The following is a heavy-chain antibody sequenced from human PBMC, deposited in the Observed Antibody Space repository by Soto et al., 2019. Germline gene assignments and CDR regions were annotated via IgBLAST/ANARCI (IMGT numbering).Heavy chain of an antibody. CDR2: ISGTGGST. Sequence: EVQLLESGGGLVQPGGSLRLSCAASGFTFSSYAMSWVRQSPGNGLEWVSAISGTGGSTYYANSMKGRFTVSRDNSKDTLYLQMHGLRADDTAVYYCAKVRPSLGGTGRGAMDVWGQGTTVTVSS. D-gene: IGHD3-16*01. CDR3: AKVRPSLGGTGRGAMDV. J-gene: IGHJ6*02. CDR1: GFTFSSYA. V-gene: IGHV3-23*01.